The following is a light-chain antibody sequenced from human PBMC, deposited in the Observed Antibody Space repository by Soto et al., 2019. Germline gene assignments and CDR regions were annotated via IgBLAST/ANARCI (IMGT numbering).Light chain of an antibody. J-gene: IGKJ1*01. V-gene: IGKV1-5*01. Sequence: DIQMTQSPSTLSASVGDRVTITCRASQSISSWLACYQQKPGEAPKLLIYDASALPRGVPSRFSGSGSGTKFTLTIASLQPDDFATYYCQQYETFSGTFGPGTKVDTK. CDR1: QSISSW. CDR2: DAS. CDR3: QQYETFSGT.